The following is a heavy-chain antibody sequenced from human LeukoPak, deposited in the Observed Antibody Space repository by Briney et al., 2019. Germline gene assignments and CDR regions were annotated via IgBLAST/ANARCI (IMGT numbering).Heavy chain of an antibody. D-gene: IGHD1-1*01. Sequence: SETLSLTCTVSGGSISSYYWSWIRQPAGKGLEWIGRIYTSGSTTYNPSLKSRVTMSVDTSKNQFSLKLSSVTAADTAVYYCARLTRRLERQPPFDYWGQGTLVTVSS. CDR1: GGSISSYY. CDR3: ARLTRRLERQPPFDY. CDR2: IYTSGST. V-gene: IGHV4-4*07. J-gene: IGHJ4*02.